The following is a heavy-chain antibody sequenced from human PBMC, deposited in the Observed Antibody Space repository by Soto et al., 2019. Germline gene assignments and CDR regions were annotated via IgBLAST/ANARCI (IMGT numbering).Heavy chain of an antibody. J-gene: IGHJ6*02. Sequence: QVQLVESGGCVAQPGWSLRLFCAASGFTLSSYSLHWVRESPGKGLEWVAAISSDGTEKHYADSVKGRFTISRDNSKNTLSLQLNSLRTEDTAVYYCARMFGFSYGPANRGMDVWGQGTTVTVSS. D-gene: IGHD5-18*01. CDR2: ISSDGTEK. CDR3: ARMFGFSYGPANRGMDV. V-gene: IGHV3-30*04. CDR1: GFTLSSYS.